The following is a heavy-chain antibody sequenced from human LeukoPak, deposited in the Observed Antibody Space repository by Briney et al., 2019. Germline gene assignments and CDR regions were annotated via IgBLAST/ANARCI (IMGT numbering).Heavy chain of an antibody. CDR1: GFTLSSYA. CDR3: ASFHYYGSGAYYLSY. Sequence: PGGSLRLSCAASGFTLSSYAMTWVRQAPGKGLEWVSDIGDSGATTYYADSVKGRFTISRDNSKNTLYLQMSSLRAEDTAVYFCASFHYYGSGAYYLSYWGQGTLVTASS. V-gene: IGHV3-23*01. D-gene: IGHD3-10*01. J-gene: IGHJ4*02. CDR2: IGDSGATT.